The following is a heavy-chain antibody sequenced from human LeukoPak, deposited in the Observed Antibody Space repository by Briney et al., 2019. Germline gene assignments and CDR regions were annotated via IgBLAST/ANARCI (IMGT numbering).Heavy chain of an antibody. V-gene: IGHV1-18*01. J-gene: IGHJ6*02. CDR3: ARDHIVVVAAEDYYFYYGMDV. CDR1: GYTFTSYG. D-gene: IGHD2-2*01. CDR2: ISAYNGNT. Sequence: ASVKVSCKASGYTFTSYGISWVRQAPGQGLEWMGWISAYNGNTNYAQKLQGRVTMTTDTSTSTAYMELRSLRSDDTAVYYCARDHIVVVAAEDYYFYYGMDVWGQGTTVTVSS.